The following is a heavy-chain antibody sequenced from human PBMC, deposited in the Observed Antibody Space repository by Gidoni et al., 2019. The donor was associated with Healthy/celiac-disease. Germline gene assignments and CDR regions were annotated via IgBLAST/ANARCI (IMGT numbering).Heavy chain of an antibody. V-gene: IGHV1-69*01. D-gene: IGHD3-3*01. CDR1: GGTFSSYA. CDR3: ARAHVTIFGEYTYYYYGMDV. J-gene: IGHJ6*02. Sequence: QVQLVQSGAEVKKPGSSVQVSCKASGGTFSSYAISWVRQAPGQGLEWMGGIIPIFGTANYAQKFQGRVTITADESTSTAYMELSSLRSEDTAVYYCARAHVTIFGEYTYYYYGMDVWGQGTTVTVSS. CDR2: IIPIFGTA.